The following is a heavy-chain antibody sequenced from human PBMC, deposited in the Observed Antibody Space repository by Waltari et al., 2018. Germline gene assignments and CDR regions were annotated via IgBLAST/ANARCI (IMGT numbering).Heavy chain of an antibody. CDR3: ARDPGPSEGYFDY. Sequence: EVQLVESGGGLVKPGGSLRLYCAASGFTFSNYSMTWVRQAPGKGLEWVSSISSSSSYIYYADSVKGRFTISRDNAKNSLYLQMNSLRAEDTAVYYCARDPGPSEGYFDYWGQGTLVTVSS. CDR1: GFTFSNYS. CDR2: ISSSSSYI. V-gene: IGHV3-21*01. J-gene: IGHJ4*02.